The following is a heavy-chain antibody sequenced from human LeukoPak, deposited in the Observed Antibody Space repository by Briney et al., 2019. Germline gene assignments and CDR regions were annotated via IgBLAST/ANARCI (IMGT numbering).Heavy chain of an antibody. V-gene: IGHV3-7*01. CDR2: IKQDGSEK. CDR3: ATNWNYRFDY. CDR1: GFTFSSYA. Sequence: PGGSLRLSCAASGFTFSSYAMSWVRQAPGKGLEWVANIKQDGSEKHYVDSVKGRFTISRDNAKNSLYLQMNSLRVEDTAVYYCATNWNYRFDYWGQGTLVPVSS. D-gene: IGHD1-7*01. J-gene: IGHJ4*02.